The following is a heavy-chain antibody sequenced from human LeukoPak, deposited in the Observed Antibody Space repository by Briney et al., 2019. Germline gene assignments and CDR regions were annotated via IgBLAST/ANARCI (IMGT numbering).Heavy chain of an antibody. J-gene: IGHJ3*02. CDR2: IYHSGST. D-gene: IGHD3-22*01. CDR1: GYSISSGYY. CDR3: ACVPYYYDSSGYADAFDI. Sequence: NASETLSLTCTVSGYSISSGYYWGWIRQPPGKGLEWIGTIYHSGSTYYNPSLKSRLTISVDTSKNQFSLKLISVNAADTALYYWACVPYYYDSSGYADAFDIWGQGTMVTVSS. V-gene: IGHV4-38-2*02.